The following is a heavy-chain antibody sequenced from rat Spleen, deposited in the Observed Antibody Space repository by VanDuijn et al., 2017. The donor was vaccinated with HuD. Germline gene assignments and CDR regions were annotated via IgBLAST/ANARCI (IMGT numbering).Heavy chain of an antibody. CDR2: IWGDGST. D-gene: IGHD1-12*02. CDR3: TTFYYYDGSYYYPFAY. Sequence: QVQLTESGPGLVQPSQTLSLTCTASGFSLISHSVHWVRQPPGKCLEWMGGIWGDGSTEYNSVLKSRLTINRDTSKSQVFLKMNSLRPEDTAIYFCTTFYYYDGSYYYPFAYWGQGTLVTVSS. V-gene: IGHV2-1*01. CDR1: GFSLISHS. J-gene: IGHJ3*01.